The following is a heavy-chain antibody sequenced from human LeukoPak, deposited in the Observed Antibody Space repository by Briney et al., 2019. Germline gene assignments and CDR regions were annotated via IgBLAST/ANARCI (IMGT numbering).Heavy chain of an antibody. CDR3: ARDVPDTVTNYNYYYYYYMDV. V-gene: IGHV4-39*07. CDR2: IYYSGSTYSGST. J-gene: IGHJ6*03. Sequence: SETLSLTCTVSGGSFSNGSYYWGWIRQPPGKGLEWIGSIYYSGSTYSGSTYYNPSLKNRVTISVDTSKNQFSLKLSSVTAADTAVYYCARDVPDTVTNYNYYYYYYMDVWGKGTTVTVSS. D-gene: IGHD4-17*01. CDR1: GGSFSNGSYY.